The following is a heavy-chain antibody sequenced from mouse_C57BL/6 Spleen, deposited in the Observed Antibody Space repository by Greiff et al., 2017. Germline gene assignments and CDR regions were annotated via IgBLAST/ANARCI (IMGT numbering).Heavy chain of an antibody. V-gene: IGHV1-82*01. CDR1: GYAFSSSW. D-gene: IGHD1-1*01. Sequence: QVQLQQSGPELVKPGASVKISCKASGYAFSSSWMNWVKQRPGKGLEWIGRIYPGDGDTNYNGKFKGKGTLTADKSSSTAYMPLSSLTSEDSAVYFCARGGVVATEAMDYWGQGTSVTVSS. CDR3: ARGGVVATEAMDY. CDR2: IYPGDGDT. J-gene: IGHJ4*01.